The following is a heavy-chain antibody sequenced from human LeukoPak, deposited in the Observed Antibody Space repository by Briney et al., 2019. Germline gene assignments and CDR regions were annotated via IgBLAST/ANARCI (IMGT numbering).Heavy chain of an antibody. D-gene: IGHD3-10*01. J-gene: IGHJ4*02. CDR2: IYYRGST. CDR1: GGSISSGGYY. CDR3: ARESLRRRGSGSFTDY. V-gene: IGHV4-31*03. Sequence: SETLSLTCTVSGGSISSGGYYWSWIRQHPGKGLEWIGYIYYRGSTYYNPSLKSRVTISVDTSKNQFSLKLSSVTAADTAVYYCARESLRRRGSGSFTDYWGQGTLVTVSS.